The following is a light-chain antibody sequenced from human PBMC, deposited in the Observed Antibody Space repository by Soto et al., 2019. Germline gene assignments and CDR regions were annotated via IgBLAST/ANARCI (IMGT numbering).Light chain of an antibody. J-gene: IGLJ2*01. CDR3: SSYASSSPVV. V-gene: IGLV2-14*01. Sequence: QPVLTQPASVSGSPGQSITISCTGTSSDVVGYNYVSWYQHHPGKAPKLMIYEVSNRPSRVSNRFSGSKSDNTASLTISGLQAEDEAHYYCSSYASSSPVVFGGGTKLTVL. CDR1: SSDVVGYNY. CDR2: EVS.